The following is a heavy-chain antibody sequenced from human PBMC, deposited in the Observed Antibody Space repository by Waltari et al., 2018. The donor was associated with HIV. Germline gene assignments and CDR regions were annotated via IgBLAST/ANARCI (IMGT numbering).Heavy chain of an antibody. D-gene: IGHD3-10*01. V-gene: IGHV3-74*03. Sequence: QLVESGGGSIKTGGSLRLSCAASGFSVRNNWMGWVRQGQGKGLVWGARINCGGSTKKDGVAVKGRFVNSRGNARNTVYLLLISLRVDDTAVYFCARSSHYLLFSTFDVDYYLDLSGRGTRVAFSS. CDR1: GFSVRNNW. CDR2: INCGGSTK. J-gene: IGHJ4*02. CDR3: ARSSHYLLFSTFDVDYYLDL.